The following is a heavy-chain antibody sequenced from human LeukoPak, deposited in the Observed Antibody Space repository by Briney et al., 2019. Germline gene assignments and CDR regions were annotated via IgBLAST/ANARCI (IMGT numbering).Heavy chain of an antibody. CDR3: ARASWISTADAVW. Sequence: GGSLRLSCAASGFSFTNYAMSRVRQAPARGPGGLSSMKGGGETFYADSVKGRLTLSRDDSRNTVYLQLNNLRVEDTAIYYCARASWISTADAVWWGQGTQVTVSS. D-gene: IGHD2-2*03. CDR1: GFSFTNYA. CDR2: MKGGGET. V-gene: IGHV3-23*01. J-gene: IGHJ4*02.